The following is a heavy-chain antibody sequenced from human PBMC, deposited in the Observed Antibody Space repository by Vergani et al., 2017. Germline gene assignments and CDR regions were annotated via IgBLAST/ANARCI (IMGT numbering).Heavy chain of an antibody. CDR3: ARVKDYCMDV. V-gene: IGHV4-59*01. CDR1: GGSISSYY. Sequence: QVQLQESGPGLVTPSETLSLTCTVSGGSISSYYWSWIRRTPGKGLGWIGYIYYSGSTNYTPAVKRRITISVDTSKNQISLKLSAVTAAETAVYYCARVKDYCMDVWGKGTTVTVSS. CDR2: IYYSGST. J-gene: IGHJ6*03.